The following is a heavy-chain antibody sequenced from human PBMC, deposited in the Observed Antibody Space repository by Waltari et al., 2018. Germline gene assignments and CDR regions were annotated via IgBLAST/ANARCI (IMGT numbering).Heavy chain of an antibody. CDR1: GYTFTGYY. CDR3: TRHVSLGSDPFDI. V-gene: IGHV1-2*06. D-gene: IGHD1-26*01. Sequence: QVQLVQSGAEVKKPGASVKVSCKASGYTFTGYYMHWVRQAPGQGLEWMGRINPNSGGTTYAQKFQGRVTMTRDTSISTAYMELSRLRSDDTAVYYCTRHVSLGSDPFDIWGQGTMVTVSS. J-gene: IGHJ3*02. CDR2: INPNSGGT.